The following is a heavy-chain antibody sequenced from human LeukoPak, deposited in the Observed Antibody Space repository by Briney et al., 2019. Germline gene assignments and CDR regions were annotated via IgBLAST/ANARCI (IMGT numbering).Heavy chain of an antibody. J-gene: IGHJ4*02. V-gene: IGHV1-69*05. CDR2: IIPIFGTA. CDR1: GGTFSSYA. Sequence: SVKVSCKASGGTFSSYAISWVRQAPGQGLEWMGGIIPIFGTANYAQKFQGRVTITRDTSASTAYMELSSLRSEDTAVYYCARGSFPFYGSGSLIGFDYWGQGTLVTVSS. CDR3: ARGSFPFYGSGSLIGFDY. D-gene: IGHD3-10*01.